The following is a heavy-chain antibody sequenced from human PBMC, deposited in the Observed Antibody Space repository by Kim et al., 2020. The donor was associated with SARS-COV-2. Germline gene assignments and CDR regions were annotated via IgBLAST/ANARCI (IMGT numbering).Heavy chain of an antibody. J-gene: IGHJ4*02. Sequence: YADSGKGRFTISRDNSKNTLYLQMNSLRAEDTAVYYCAKAYSTPPYYFDYCGQGTLVTVSS. V-gene: IGHV3-30*02. D-gene: IGHD6-13*01. CDR3: AKAYSTPPYYFDY.